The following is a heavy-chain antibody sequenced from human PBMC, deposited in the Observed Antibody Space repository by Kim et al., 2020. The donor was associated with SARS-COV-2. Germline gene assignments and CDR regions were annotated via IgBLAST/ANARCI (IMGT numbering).Heavy chain of an antibody. Sequence: YSAEPGQSRFTISRHNSKNTLYLQMNSLRAEDKAVYYCAKESWPVGYFDYWGQGTLVTVSS. D-gene: IGHD3-16*01. V-gene: IGHV3-23*01. CDR3: AKESWPVGYFDY. J-gene: IGHJ4*02.